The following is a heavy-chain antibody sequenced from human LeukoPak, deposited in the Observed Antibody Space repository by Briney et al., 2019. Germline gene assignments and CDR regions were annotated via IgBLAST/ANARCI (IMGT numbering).Heavy chain of an antibody. J-gene: IGHJ4*02. D-gene: IGHD3-3*01. CDR1: GFTFSSYS. V-gene: IGHV3-21*01. CDR3: ARDEGHNFWSGYPAE. CDR2: ISSSSSYI. Sequence: GGSLKLSCAASGFTFSSYSMNWVRQAPGKGLEWVSSISSSSSYIYYADSVKGRFTISRDNAKNSLYLQMNSLRAEDTAVYYCARDEGHNFWSGYPAEWGRGTLVTVSS.